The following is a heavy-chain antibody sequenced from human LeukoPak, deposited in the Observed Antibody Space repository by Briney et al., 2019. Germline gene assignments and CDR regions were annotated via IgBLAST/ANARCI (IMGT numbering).Heavy chain of an antibody. V-gene: IGHV1-69*13. J-gene: IGHJ4*02. CDR2: IIPIFGTA. D-gene: IGHD1-26*01. CDR3: ARDRKELLAYFDY. CDR1: GGTFSSYA. Sequence: GASVEVSCKASGGTFSSYAISWVRQVPGQGLEWMGGIIPIFGTANYAQKFQGRVTITADESTSTAYMELSSLRSEDTAVYYCARDRKELLAYFDYWGQGTLVTVSS.